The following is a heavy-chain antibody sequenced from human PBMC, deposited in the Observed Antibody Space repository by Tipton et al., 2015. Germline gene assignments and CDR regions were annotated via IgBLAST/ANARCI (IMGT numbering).Heavy chain of an antibody. CDR2: IYYNGRT. D-gene: IGHD1-26*01. CDR3: ARTLSGSYSDGLYYYGMDV. Sequence: TLSLTCTVSGGSVSSASYYWSWIRQPPGKGLQWIGYIYYNGRTDYNPSLKSRVSISLDTSKNQFSLKVTSVAAADTAVYYCARTLSGSYSDGLYYYGMDVWGQGTTVTVSS. CDR1: GGSVSSASYY. V-gene: IGHV4-61*01. J-gene: IGHJ6*02.